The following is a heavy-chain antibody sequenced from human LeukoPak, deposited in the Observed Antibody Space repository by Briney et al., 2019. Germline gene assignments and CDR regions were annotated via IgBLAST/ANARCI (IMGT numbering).Heavy chain of an antibody. J-gene: IGHJ5*02. V-gene: IGHV4-34*01. CDR1: GGSFSGYY. D-gene: IGHD6-13*01. CDR2: INHSGST. Sequence: KPSETLSLTCAVYGGSFSGYYWSWIRQPPGKGLEWIGEINHSGSTNYNPSLKSRVTISVDTSKNQFSLKLSSVTAADMAVYYCARPWYRQQLVRFWFDPWGQGTLVTVSS. CDR3: ARPWYRQQLVRFWFDP.